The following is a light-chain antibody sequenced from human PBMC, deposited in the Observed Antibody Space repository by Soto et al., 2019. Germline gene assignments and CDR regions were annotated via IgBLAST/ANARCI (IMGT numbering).Light chain of an antibody. V-gene: IGLV3-21*02. J-gene: IGLJ3*02. Sequence: SYELTQPPSVSVAPGQTARLTGGGNNIGSKSVHGYQQKPGQAPVLVVFDDSDRPSGIPERFSGSNSGNMATLTITRVEAGDEADFYCQVWDTSSDPPKWVFGGGTKLTVL. CDR3: QVWDTSSDPPKWV. CDR1: NIGSKS. CDR2: DDS.